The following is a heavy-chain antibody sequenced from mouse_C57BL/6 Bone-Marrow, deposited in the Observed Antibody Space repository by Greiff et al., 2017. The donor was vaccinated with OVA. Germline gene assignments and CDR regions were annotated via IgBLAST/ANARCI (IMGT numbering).Heavy chain of an antibody. V-gene: IGHV14-4*01. D-gene: IGHD1-1*01. Sequence: DVQLQESGAELVRPGASVKLSCTASGFNIKDDYMHWVKQRPEQGLEWIGWIDPENGDTEYASKFQGKATITADTSSNTAYLQLSSLTSEDTAVYYCTTTCRGLLRFFDYWGQGTTLTVSS. CDR3: TTTCRGLLRFFDY. CDR2: IDPENGDT. J-gene: IGHJ2*01. CDR1: GFNIKDDY.